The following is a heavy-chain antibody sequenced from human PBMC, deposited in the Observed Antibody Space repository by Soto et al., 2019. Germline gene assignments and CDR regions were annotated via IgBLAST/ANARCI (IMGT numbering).Heavy chain of an antibody. V-gene: IGHV4-30-4*01. J-gene: IGHJ4*01. D-gene: IGHD3-10*01. CDR1: GGSISSGDYY. CDR3: ARTYGSGSYYQVC. Sequence: QVQLQESGPGLVKPSQTLSLTCTVSGGSISSGDYYWSWIRQPPETGLEWVEYIYYSGSTYYNPSLNRGVTISVDTPKNQFSLKLSSVTAADTAVYYCARTYGSGSYYQVCWGHGTLVTVFS. CDR2: IYYSGST.